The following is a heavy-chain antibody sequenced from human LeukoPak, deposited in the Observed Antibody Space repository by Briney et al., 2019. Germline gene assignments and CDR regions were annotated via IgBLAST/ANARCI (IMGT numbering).Heavy chain of an antibody. D-gene: IGHD2-2*01. V-gene: IGHV3-23*01. Sequence: PGVSLRLSCAASGFSFNLYAMSWVRQAPGKGLEWVSASSGIGGSTYYADSVKGRYPLSRDNSKNTLYLQMNSLRAEDTAVYYCAKDGNRHCSSTTCPGSFDYWGQGTLVTVSS. CDR3: AKDGNRHCSSTTCPGSFDY. J-gene: IGHJ4*02. CDR1: GFSFNLYA. CDR2: SSGIGGST.